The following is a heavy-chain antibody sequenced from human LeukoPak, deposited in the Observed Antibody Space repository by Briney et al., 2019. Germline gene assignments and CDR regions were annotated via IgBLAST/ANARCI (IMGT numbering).Heavy chain of an antibody. CDR1: GFTFSSYA. CDR2: ISGSGGST. Sequence: GGSLRLSCAASGFTFSSYAMSWVRQAPGKGLEWVSAISGSGGSTYYADSVKGRFTISRDNSKNTLYLQMNSLRAEDTAAYYCTRTVVPAADRGDYYYYMDVWGKGTTVTVSS. V-gene: IGHV3-23*01. D-gene: IGHD2-2*01. J-gene: IGHJ6*03. CDR3: TRTVVPAADRGDYYYYMDV.